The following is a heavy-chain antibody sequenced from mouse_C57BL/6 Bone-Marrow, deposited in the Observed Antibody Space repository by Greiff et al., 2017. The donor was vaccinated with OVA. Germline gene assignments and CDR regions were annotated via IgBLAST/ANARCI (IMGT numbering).Heavy chain of an antibody. J-gene: IGHJ3*01. Sequence: EVQLQQSGPGLVKPSQSLSLTCSVTGYSITSGYYWNWIRQFPGNKLEWMGYISYDGSNNYNPSLKNRISITRDTSKNQFFLKLNSVTTEDTATYYCARGGDDYDGGAWFAYWGQGTLVTVSA. V-gene: IGHV3-6*01. CDR3: ARGGDDYDGGAWFAY. CDR2: ISYDGSN. D-gene: IGHD2-4*01. CDR1: GYSITSGYY.